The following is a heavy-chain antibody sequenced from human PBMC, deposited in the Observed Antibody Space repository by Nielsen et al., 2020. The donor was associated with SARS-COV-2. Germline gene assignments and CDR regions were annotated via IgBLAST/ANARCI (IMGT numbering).Heavy chain of an antibody. CDR2: IRSKANNYAT. D-gene: IGHD6-13*01. CDR3: TRVNPTSGSWFDALDI. V-gene: IGHV3-73*01. Sequence: GESLKISCAASGFSFSDSAMHWVRPASGKGLEWVGRIRSKANNYATGYAASMKGKFTISRDDSKNTAYLQMNNLRTEDTAVYYCTRVNPTSGSWFDALDIWGQGTMVTVSS. J-gene: IGHJ3*02. CDR1: GFSFSDSA.